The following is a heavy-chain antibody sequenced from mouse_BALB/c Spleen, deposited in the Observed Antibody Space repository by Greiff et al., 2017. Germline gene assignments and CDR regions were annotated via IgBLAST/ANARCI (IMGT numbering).Heavy chain of an antibody. CDR3: ARSNYYGSRGFAY. Sequence: QVQLQQSGAELVRPGTSVKISCKASGYAFTNYWLGWVKQRPGHGLEWIGDIYPGSGNTYYNEKFKGKATLTADKSSSTAYMQLSSLTSEDSAVYFCARSNYYGSRGFAYWGQGTLVTVSA. CDR1: GYAFTNYW. CDR2: IYPGSGNT. J-gene: IGHJ3*01. D-gene: IGHD1-1*01. V-gene: IGHV1-63*01.